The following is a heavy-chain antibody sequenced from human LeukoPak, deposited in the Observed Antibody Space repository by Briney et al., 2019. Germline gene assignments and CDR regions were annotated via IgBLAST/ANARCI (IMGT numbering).Heavy chain of an antibody. CDR1: GYTFTGYY. CDR2: MNPNSGNT. J-gene: IGHJ6*02. CDR3: ARGPKLCGSSTSCQGPYYYYGMDV. V-gene: IGHV1-8*02. Sequence: GASVKVSCKASGYTFTGYYMHWVRQATGQGLEWMGWMNPNSGNTGYAQKFQGRVTMTRNTSISTAYMELSSLRSEDTAVYYCARGPKLCGSSTSCQGPYYYYGMDVWGQGTTVTVSS. D-gene: IGHD2-2*01.